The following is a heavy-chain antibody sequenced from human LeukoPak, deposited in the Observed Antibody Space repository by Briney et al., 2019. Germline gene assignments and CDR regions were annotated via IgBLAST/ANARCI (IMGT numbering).Heavy chain of an antibody. CDR2: IKEDGGDK. CDR1: GFTLSSYW. V-gene: IGHV3-7*01. D-gene: IGHD6-19*01. CDR3: ARRPVAVAGYYYYHYMDV. Sequence: PGGSLRLSCAASGFTLSSYWLTWVRQAPGKGLEWVANIKEDGGDKYYVDSVKGRFIISRDNAKNSVYLQLTSLRAEDTAVYYCARRPVAVAGYYYYHYMDVWGKGTTVTVSS. J-gene: IGHJ6*03.